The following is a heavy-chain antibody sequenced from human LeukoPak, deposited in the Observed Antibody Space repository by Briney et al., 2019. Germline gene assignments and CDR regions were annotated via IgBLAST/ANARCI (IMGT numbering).Heavy chain of an antibody. CDR2: INPNTGGT. D-gene: IGHD6-19*01. CDR1: GYTFTSYG. J-gene: IGHJ4*02. V-gene: IGHV1-2*02. CDR3: ASGINYNSGWYGSFDS. Sequence: ASVKVSCKASGYTFTSYGFSWVRQAPGQGLEWIGWINPNTGGTNYPQKFEGRVTMTRDTSISTAYMELTRLRSDDTAVYYWASGINYNSGWYGSFDSWGQGTLVTVSS.